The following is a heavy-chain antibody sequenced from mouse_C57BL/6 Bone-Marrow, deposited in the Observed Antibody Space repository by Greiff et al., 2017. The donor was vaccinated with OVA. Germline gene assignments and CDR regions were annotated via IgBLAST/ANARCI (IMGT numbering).Heavy chain of an antibody. CDR3: ARRGGYDGAWFAY. V-gene: IGHV5-12*01. CDR2: ISNGGGST. CDR1: GFTFSDYY. Sequence: EVMLVESGGGLVQPGGSLKLSCAASGFTFSDYYMYWVRQTPEKRLEWVAYISNGGGSTYYPDTVKGRFTISRDNAKNTLYLQMSLLKSEDTAMYYCARRGGYDGAWFAYWGQGTLVTVSA. J-gene: IGHJ3*01. D-gene: IGHD2-2*01.